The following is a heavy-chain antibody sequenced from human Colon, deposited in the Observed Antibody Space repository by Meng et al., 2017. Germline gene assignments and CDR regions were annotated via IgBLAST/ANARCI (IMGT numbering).Heavy chain of an antibody. CDR1: GGSISSSNW. J-gene: IGHJ4*02. D-gene: IGHD2-2*01. Sequence: QGRLRGAGPGLVTPSGTLSLPCAVSGGSISSSNWWSWVRQPPGKGLEWIGEIYHSGSTNYNPSLKSRVTISVDKSKNQFSLKLSSVTAADTAVYYCASGRKYCSSTSCYGQFDYWGQGTLVTVSS. V-gene: IGHV4-4*02. CDR3: ASGRKYCSSTSCYGQFDY. CDR2: IYHSGST.